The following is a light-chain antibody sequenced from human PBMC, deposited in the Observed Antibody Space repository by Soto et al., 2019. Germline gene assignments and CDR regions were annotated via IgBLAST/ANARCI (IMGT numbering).Light chain of an antibody. Sequence: QSFLTQPASVSGSPGQSITVSCTGTSSDVGGYNYVSWYQQHPGKAPKLMIYEVSNRPSWVSHRFSASKSGNTASLTISGLQAEDEAYYYCSSYTISTTLVFGTGTKVTVL. CDR3: SSYTISTTLV. V-gene: IGLV2-14*01. CDR2: EVS. J-gene: IGLJ1*01. CDR1: SSDVGGYNY.